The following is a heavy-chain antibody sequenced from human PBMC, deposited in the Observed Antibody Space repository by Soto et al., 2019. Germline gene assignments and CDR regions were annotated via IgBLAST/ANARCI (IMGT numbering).Heavy chain of an antibody. CDR3: ARSPGPHIVAGDWFDP. CDR2: MNPNSGNT. J-gene: IGHJ5*02. Sequence: SVKVSCKASGYTFTSYDIKWVRQATGQGLEWMGWMNPNSGNTGYAQKFQGRVTMTRNTSISTAYMELSSLRSEDTAVYYCARSPGPHIVAGDWFDPWGQGTLVTVSS. D-gene: IGHD2-15*01. CDR1: GYTFTSYD. V-gene: IGHV1-8*01.